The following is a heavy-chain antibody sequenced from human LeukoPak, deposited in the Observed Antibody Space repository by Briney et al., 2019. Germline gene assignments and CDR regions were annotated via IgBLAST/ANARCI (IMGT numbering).Heavy chain of an antibody. D-gene: IGHD1-1*01. CDR3: ARVVTVAWSERRPGYFYMDV. CDR2: ISSTGSYI. Sequence: PGGSLRLSCAASGFTFSNGWMSWVRQAPGKGLEWVASISSTGSYIYYADSGKGRFTISRDNAKKSLYLQMNSLRAEDTAVYYCARVVTVAWSERRPGYFYMDVWGKGTTVTVSS. V-gene: IGHV3-21*01. J-gene: IGHJ6*03. CDR1: GFTFSNGW.